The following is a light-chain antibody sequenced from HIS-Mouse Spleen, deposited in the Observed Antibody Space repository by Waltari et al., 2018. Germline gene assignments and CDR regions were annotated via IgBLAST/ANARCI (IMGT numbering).Light chain of an antibody. CDR2: EAS. Sequence: QSALTQPAPVSGSTGQSITISCTGPSSDVGRYNLFYWYQQHPGKAPKLMIYEASKRPSGVSNRFSGSKSGNTASLTISGLQAEDEADYYCCSYAGSSTYVFGTGTKVTVL. CDR3: CSYAGSSTYV. J-gene: IGLJ1*01. V-gene: IGLV2-23*01. CDR1: SSDVGRYNL.